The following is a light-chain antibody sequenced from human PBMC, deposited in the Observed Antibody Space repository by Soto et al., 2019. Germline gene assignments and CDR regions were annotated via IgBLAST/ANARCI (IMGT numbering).Light chain of an antibody. V-gene: IGLV2-14*01. CDR1: SSDVGGYNY. CDR2: EVS. Sequence: ALTQPASVSGSPGQSITISCTGTSSDVGGYNYVSWYQQHPGKAPKLMIYEVSNRPSGVSNRFSGSKSGNTASLTISGLQIEDEADYYCSSFTSSVTYVFGTGTKVTVL. CDR3: SSFTSSVTYV. J-gene: IGLJ1*01.